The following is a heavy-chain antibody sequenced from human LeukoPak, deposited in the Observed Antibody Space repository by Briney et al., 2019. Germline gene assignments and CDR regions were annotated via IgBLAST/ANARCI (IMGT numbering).Heavy chain of an antibody. J-gene: IGHJ4*02. V-gene: IGHV4-39*07. CDR2: IYYSGST. CDR3: ARDRGTWNDDGFDY. CDR1: GGSISSSSYY. Sequence: PSETLSLTCTVSGGSISSSSYYWGWIRQPPGKGLEWIGTIYYSGSTYYNPSLKSRVTISVDTSKNQFSLKLSSVTAADTAVYYCARDRGTWNDDGFDYWGQGTPVTVSS. D-gene: IGHD1-1*01.